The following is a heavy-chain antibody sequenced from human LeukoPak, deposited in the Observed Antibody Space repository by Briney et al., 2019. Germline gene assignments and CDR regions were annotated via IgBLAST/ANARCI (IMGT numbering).Heavy chain of an antibody. Sequence: GGSLRLSCAASGFTFSRYSMNWVRQAPGKGLEWVSYISSRSTTMYYAASVKGRFTISRDNAKNSLYLQMNSLRDEDTAVYFCARDATTPWGQGTLVTVSS. J-gene: IGHJ5*02. D-gene: IGHD1/OR15-1a*01. CDR3: ARDATTP. CDR2: ISSRSTTM. CDR1: GFTFSRYS. V-gene: IGHV3-48*02.